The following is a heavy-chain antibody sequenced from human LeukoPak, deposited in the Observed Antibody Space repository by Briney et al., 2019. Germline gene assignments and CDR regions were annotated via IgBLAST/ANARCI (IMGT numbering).Heavy chain of an antibody. D-gene: IGHD3-22*01. CDR2: ISAYNGNT. CDR3: ARDMTAYYDSSGYASGY. J-gene: IGHJ4*02. CDR1: GYTFTSYG. Sequence: ASVKVSCKASGYTFTSYGISWVRQAPGQGLEWMGWISAYNGNTNYAQKLQGRVTMTTDTSTSTAYMELRSLRSDDTAVYYCARDMTAYYDSSGYASGYWGQGTLVTVSS. V-gene: IGHV1-18*01.